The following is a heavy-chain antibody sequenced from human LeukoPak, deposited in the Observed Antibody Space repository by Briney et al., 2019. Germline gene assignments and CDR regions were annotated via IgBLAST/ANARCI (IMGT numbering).Heavy chain of an antibody. Sequence: PSETLSLTCAVYGGSFSGYYWSWIRQPPGKRLEWIGEINHSGSTNYNPSLKSRVTISVDTSKNQFSLKLSSVTAADTAVYYCARGRGYRYSFDYWGQGTLVTVSS. CDR1: GGSFSGYY. V-gene: IGHV4-34*01. J-gene: IGHJ4*02. CDR3: ARGRGYRYSFDY. D-gene: IGHD3-16*02. CDR2: INHSGST.